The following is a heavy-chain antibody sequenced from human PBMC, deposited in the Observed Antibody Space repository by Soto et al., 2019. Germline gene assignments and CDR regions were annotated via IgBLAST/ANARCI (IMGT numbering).Heavy chain of an antibody. J-gene: IGHJ4*02. Sequence: SVKVSCKASGGTFSSDSFSWVRQAPGQGLEWMGGIIPMFDTPIYAQKFQDRVTITADESTSTAYMQLNSLRSGDTAVYYCARSGGLDRDFNYWGQGSLVTVS. CDR3: ARSGGLDRDFNY. V-gene: IGHV1-69*13. CDR2: IIPMFDTP. D-gene: IGHD2-15*01. CDR1: GGTFSSDS.